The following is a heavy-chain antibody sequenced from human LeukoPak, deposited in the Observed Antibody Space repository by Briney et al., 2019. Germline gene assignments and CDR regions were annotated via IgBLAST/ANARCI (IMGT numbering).Heavy chain of an antibody. J-gene: IGHJ4*02. Sequence: GESLKISCKGSGYSFTNYWIAWVRQMPGKGLEWMGIFYPGDSDTRYSPSFQGQVTISADKSISTVYLQWSSLKASDTAMYHCARQFCTNAVCPFDYWGQGTLVTVSS. D-gene: IGHD2-8*01. CDR3: ARQFCTNAVCPFDY. CDR1: GYSFTNYW. CDR2: FYPGDSDT. V-gene: IGHV5-51*01.